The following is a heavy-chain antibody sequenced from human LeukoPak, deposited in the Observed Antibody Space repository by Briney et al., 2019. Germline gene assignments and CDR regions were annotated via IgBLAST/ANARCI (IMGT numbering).Heavy chain of an antibody. Sequence: GGSLRLSCAASGFIFSSYSMNWVRQAPGKGLEWLSFVSSSSNTIYYADSVKGRFTISRDNSKNTLYLQMNSLRAEDTAVYYCAKANVKYCSGGSCFDAFDIWGQGTMVTVSS. CDR1: GFIFSSYS. J-gene: IGHJ3*02. CDR2: VSSSSNTI. D-gene: IGHD2-15*01. V-gene: IGHV3-48*01. CDR3: AKANVKYCSGGSCFDAFDI.